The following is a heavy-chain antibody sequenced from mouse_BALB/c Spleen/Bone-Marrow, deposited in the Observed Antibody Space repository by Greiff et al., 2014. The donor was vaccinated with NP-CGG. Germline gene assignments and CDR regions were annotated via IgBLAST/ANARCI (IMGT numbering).Heavy chain of an antibody. CDR1: GYSFTGYT. D-gene: IGHD2-4*01. V-gene: IGHV1-37*01. J-gene: IGHJ3*02. CDR2: INPYNGGT. CDR3: ARGATMITT. Sequence: VQLKESGPELVKPGASMKTSCKASGYSFTGYTVNWVKQSHGKNLEWIGLINPYNGGTTYNQKFKGKATLTVDKSSTTAYMELLSLTSEDSAVYYCARGATMITTWGQGTLVTVSA.